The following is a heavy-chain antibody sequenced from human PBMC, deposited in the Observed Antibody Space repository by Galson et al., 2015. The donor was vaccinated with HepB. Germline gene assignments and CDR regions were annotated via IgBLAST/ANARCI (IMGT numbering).Heavy chain of an antibody. J-gene: IGHJ4*02. D-gene: IGHD2-2*01. CDR2: ITGGSSTI. CDR1: GFTFSNYS. CDR3: ARAGNCTATRCFLGGPDY. Sequence: SLRLSCAASGFTFSNYSMEWFRQAPGKGLEWVSFITGGSSTIYYADSVKGRFTISRDNARNSLYLQMNNLSAEDTAVYYCARAGNCTATRCFLGGPDYWGQGTLVTVSS. V-gene: IGHV3-48*01.